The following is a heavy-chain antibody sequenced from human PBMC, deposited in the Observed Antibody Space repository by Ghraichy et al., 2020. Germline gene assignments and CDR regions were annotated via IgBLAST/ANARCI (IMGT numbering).Heavy chain of an antibody. CDR2: INPTGGGA. D-gene: IGHD4-23*01. V-gene: IGHV1-46*03. J-gene: IGHJ4*02. CDR3: ARDFTMVETPGGDY. CDR1: GYTFTSYY. Sequence: ASVKVSCKASGYTFTSYYMHWVRQAPGQGLEWMGIINPTGGGAAYAQRFQGRVTMTRDTSTSTVYMELSSLRSEDTAVYYCARDFTMVETPGGDYWGQGTLVTVSS.